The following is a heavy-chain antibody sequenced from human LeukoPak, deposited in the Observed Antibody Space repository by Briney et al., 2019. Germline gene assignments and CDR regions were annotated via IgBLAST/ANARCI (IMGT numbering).Heavy chain of an antibody. Sequence: ASLKLSCEASGYTFTSYYMLWVRQAPGQGLEWISRITPNSSGTNYAQKFQGRVTMTRDKSNSTAYLELNRLRSDDTAVYYCARVIMSDYPSNFGYWGQGTLVTVSS. CDR3: ARVIMSDYPSNFGY. CDR1: GYTFTSYY. V-gene: IGHV1-2*06. CDR2: ITPNSSGT. D-gene: IGHD3-16*01. J-gene: IGHJ4*02.